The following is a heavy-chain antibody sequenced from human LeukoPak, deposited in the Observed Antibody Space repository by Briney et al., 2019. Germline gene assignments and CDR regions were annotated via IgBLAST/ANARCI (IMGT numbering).Heavy chain of an antibody. D-gene: IGHD6-19*01. CDR2: SIPIFGIA. CDR3: ARDTSPLAVSYYYFGMDV. J-gene: IGHJ6*02. V-gene: IGHV1-69*04. CDR1: GGTFGSYA. Sequence: SVKVSCKASGGTFGSYAISWVRQAPGQGLEWMGRSIPIFGIANYAQKFQGRVTITADKSTSTAYMELSSLRSEDTAVYYCARDTSPLAVSYYYFGMDVWGQGTTVTVSS.